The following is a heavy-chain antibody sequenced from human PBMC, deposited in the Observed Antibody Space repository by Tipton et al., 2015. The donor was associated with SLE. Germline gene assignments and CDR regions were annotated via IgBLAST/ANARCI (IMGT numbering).Heavy chain of an antibody. Sequence: TLSLTSTVSGGSIESHYWTWIRQPPGKDLEWVGFFYDGGSTRYNPSLKSRVTISATRSKNQFSMNLKSVSAADSTVYYCARDSFVADYAFDIWCQGILVAVSS. V-gene: IGHV4-59*11. J-gene: IGHJ3*02. CDR3: ARDSFVADYAFDI. CDR2: FYDGGST. D-gene: IGHD2-21*01. CDR1: GGSIESHY.